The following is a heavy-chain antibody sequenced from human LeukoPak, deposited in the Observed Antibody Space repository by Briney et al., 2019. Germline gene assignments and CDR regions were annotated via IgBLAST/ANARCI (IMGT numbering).Heavy chain of an antibody. CDR3: ARVKRGRAAAGTYYYYGMDV. CDR1: GFTFDDYG. V-gene: IGHV3-20*04. Sequence: GESLKISCAASGFTFDDYGMSWVRQAPGKGLEWVSGINWNGGSTGYADSVKGRFTISRDNAKNSLYLQMNSLRAEDTALYYCARVKRGRAAAGTYYYYGMDVWGQGTTVTVSS. J-gene: IGHJ6*02. CDR2: INWNGGST. D-gene: IGHD6-13*01.